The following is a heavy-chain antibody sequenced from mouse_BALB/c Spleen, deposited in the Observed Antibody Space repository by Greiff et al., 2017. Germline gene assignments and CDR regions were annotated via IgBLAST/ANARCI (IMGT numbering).Heavy chain of an antibody. J-gene: IGHJ4*01. CDR1: GFTFSSYA. CDR2: ISSGGSYT. V-gene: IGHV5-9-3*01. Sequence: DVKLVESGGGLVKPGGSLKLSCAASGFTFSSYAMSWVRQTPEKRLEWVATISSGGSYTYYPDSVKGRFTISRDNAKNTLYLQMSSLRSEDTAMYYCARQGKYYYAMDYWGQGTSVTVSS. CDR3: ARQGKYYYAMDY.